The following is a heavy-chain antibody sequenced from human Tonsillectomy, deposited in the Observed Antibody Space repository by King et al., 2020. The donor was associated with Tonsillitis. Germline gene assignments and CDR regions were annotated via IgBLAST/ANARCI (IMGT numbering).Heavy chain of an antibody. Sequence: VQLVESGGGLVQPGRSLRLSCSASGFTFNQYAMHWVRQAPGKGLEWVAGISWNSENLDYADSVKGRFTISRDNARHSVFLQMNSLRLEDTALYYCTKDILITVLGGIKGFVSWGQGILVTVSS. CDR3: TKDILITVLGGIKGFVS. V-gene: IGHV3-9*01. J-gene: IGHJ5*01. D-gene: IGHD3-16*01. CDR1: GFTFNQYA. CDR2: ISWNSENL.